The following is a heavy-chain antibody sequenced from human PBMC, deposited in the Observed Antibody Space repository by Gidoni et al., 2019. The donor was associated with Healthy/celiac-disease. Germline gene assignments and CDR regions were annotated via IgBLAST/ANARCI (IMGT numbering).Heavy chain of an antibody. CDR1: GGSFSGYY. J-gene: IGHJ1*01. D-gene: IGHD6-19*01. CDR3: ARGGAVAAYRAEYFQH. CDR2: INHSGST. Sequence: QVQLQQWGAGLLKLSETLSLTCAVYGGSFSGYYCSWIRQPPGKGLEWIGEINHSGSTNYNPSLKSRVTISVDTSKSQFSLKLSSVTAADTAVYYCARGGAVAAYRAEYFQHWGQGTLVTVSS. V-gene: IGHV4-34*01.